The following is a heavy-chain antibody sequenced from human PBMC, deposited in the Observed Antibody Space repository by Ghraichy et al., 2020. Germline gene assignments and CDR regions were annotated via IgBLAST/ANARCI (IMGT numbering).Heavy chain of an antibody. CDR1: GDTFRDYA. D-gene: IGHD6-13*01. Sequence: SVKVSCKASGDTFRDYAFTWVRQVPGQGLEWLGGIIPMSGAPNYAQKIQGRVAITADASTRTVYMELKSLTSEDTAIYYCARVGTAAAGTSLDHWGRGTLVTVSS. CDR2: IIPMSGAP. V-gene: IGHV1-69*13. CDR3: ARVGTAAAGTSLDH. J-gene: IGHJ4*02.